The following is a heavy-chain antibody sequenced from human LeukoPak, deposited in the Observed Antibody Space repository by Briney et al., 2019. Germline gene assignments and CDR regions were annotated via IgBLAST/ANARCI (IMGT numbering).Heavy chain of an antibody. D-gene: IGHD4-11*01. V-gene: IGHV4-39*02. Sequence: SETLSLTCTVSGAPSAVVVTTGAGSASPQGRGWSGLSIYYSGTIFYNPSLKSRVTISVDTSKNHFSLKLSSVTAADTAVYYCARLVHDYSNYWDYSVYYFDYWGQGTLVTVSS. CDR3: ARLVHDYSNYWDYSVYYFDY. CDR1: GAPSAVVVTT. J-gene: IGHJ4*02. CDR2: IYYSGTI.